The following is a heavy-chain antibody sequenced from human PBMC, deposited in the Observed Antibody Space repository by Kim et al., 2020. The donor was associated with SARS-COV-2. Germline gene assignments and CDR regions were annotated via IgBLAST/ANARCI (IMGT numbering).Heavy chain of an antibody. J-gene: IGHJ4*02. D-gene: IGHD1-26*01. CDR3: ARGALSLVGATGIDY. CDR1: GGSFSGYY. V-gene: IGHV4-34*01. Sequence: SETLSLTCAVYGGSFSGYYWSWIRQPPGKGLEWIGEINHSGSTNYNPSLKSRVTISVDTSKNQFSLKLSSVTAADTAVYYCARGALSLVGATGIDYWGQGTLVTVSS. CDR2: INHSGST.